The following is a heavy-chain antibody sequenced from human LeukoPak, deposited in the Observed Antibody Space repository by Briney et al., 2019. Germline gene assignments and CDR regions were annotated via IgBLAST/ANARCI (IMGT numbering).Heavy chain of an antibody. J-gene: IGHJ6*02. CDR3: ARTRYSDGHFYGMDV. CDR2: INQDGSEK. V-gene: IGHV3-7*02. D-gene: IGHD5-24*01. CDR1: GFTFSRYW. Sequence: GGSLRLSCAASGFTFSRYWMSWVRQAPGKGLEWVANINQDGSEKYYVDSAKGRFTISRDNAKNSLYLQMNSLRAEDTAVYFCARTRYSDGHFYGMDVWGQGTTVTVSS.